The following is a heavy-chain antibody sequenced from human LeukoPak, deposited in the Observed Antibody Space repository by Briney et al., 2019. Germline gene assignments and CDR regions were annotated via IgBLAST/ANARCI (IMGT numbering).Heavy chain of an antibody. D-gene: IGHD3-10*01. CDR3: ARVGDYSGYYYGLDV. CDR1: GGSISSYY. Sequence: PSETLSLTCTVSGGSISSYYWSWIRQPPGKGLEWIGYIYYGGSTNYNPSLKSRVTISIDTSKNQFSLKLSSVTAADTAVYYCARVGDYSGYYYGLDVWGQGTTVTVSS. CDR2: IYYGGST. V-gene: IGHV4-59*01. J-gene: IGHJ6*02.